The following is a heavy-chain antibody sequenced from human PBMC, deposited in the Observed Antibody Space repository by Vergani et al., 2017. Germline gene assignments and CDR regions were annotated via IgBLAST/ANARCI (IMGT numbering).Heavy chain of an antibody. CDR3: ARVTPRTDFWSGYPPYYFDY. V-gene: IGHV4-34*01. CDR1: GGSFSGYY. J-gene: IGHJ4*02. Sequence: QVQLQQWGAGLLKPSETLSLTCAVYGGSFSGYYWSWIRQPPGKGLEWIGEINHSGSTNYNPSLKSRVTISVDTSKNQFSLKLSSVTAADTAVYYCARVTPRTDFWSGYPPYYFDYWGQGTLVTVSS. D-gene: IGHD3-3*01. CDR2: INHSGST.